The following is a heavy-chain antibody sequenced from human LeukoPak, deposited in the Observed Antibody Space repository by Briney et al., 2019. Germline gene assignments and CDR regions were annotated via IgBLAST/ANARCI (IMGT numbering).Heavy chain of an antibody. V-gene: IGHV1-18*01. CDR3: TRDSGTSSLDY. CDR1: GYTFTSYG. J-gene: IGHJ4*02. D-gene: IGHD1-26*01. CDR2: ISGYNGNT. Sequence: ASVKVSCKASGYTFTSYGFSWMRQAPGQGLEWMGWISGYNGNTNYAQKFQGRVTMTTDTSTSTAYMELRSLRSDDTAVYFCTRDSGTSSLDYWGQGTLVTVSS.